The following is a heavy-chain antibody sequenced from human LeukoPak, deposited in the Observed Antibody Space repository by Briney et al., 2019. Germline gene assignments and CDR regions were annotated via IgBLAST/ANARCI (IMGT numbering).Heavy chain of an antibody. Sequence: GASVKVSCKASGYTFTGYYMHWVRQAPGQGLEWMGWINPNSGGTNYAQRFQGRVTMTRDTSISTAYMELSRLRSDDTAVYYCARDPTVTTNWYFDLWGRGTLVTVSS. CDR3: ARDPTVTTNWYFDL. D-gene: IGHD4-17*01. CDR1: GYTFTGYY. J-gene: IGHJ2*01. V-gene: IGHV1-2*02. CDR2: INPNSGGT.